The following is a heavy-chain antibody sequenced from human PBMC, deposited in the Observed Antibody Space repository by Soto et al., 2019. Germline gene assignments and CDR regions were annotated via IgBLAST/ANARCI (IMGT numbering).Heavy chain of an antibody. V-gene: IGHV1-69*06. D-gene: IGHD3-3*01. CDR1: GGTFSSYA. CDR2: IIPIFGTA. Sequence: VASVKVSCKASGGTFSSYAISWVRQAPGQGLEWMGGIIPIFGTANYAQKFQGRVTITADKSTSTAYMELSSLRSEDTAVYYCARSGFTIFGVVIEPQSGTYYYYGMDVWGQGTTVTASS. J-gene: IGHJ6*02. CDR3: ARSGFTIFGVVIEPQSGTYYYYGMDV.